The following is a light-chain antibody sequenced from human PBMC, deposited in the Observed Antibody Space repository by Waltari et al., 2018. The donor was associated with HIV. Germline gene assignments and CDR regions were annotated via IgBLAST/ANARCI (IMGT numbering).Light chain of an antibody. V-gene: IGLV2-14*03. Sequence: QSALAQPASVSASPGQSIKISCTGSISDFVLYNFISWYQQHPGGVPTVIIYDVFRRPSCVSSRFSGSKSGNTSSLTISWLQPEDEADYYCTSFRSDYTVIFGGGTKVTVL. CDR3: TSFRSDYTVI. CDR1: ISDFVLYNF. J-gene: IGLJ2*01. CDR2: DVF.